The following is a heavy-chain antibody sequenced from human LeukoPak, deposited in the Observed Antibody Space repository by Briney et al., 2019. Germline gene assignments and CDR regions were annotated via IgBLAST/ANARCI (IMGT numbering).Heavy chain of an antibody. CDR3: ARGPPEIQLWLPDYYYYMDV. Sequence: ASVKVSCKASGYTFTSYDINWVRQATGQGLEWMGWMNPNSGNTGYAQKFQGRVTMTRYTSISTAYMELSSLRSEDTAVYYCARGPPEIQLWLPDYYYYMDVWGKGTTVTVSS. V-gene: IGHV1-8*01. J-gene: IGHJ6*03. D-gene: IGHD5-18*01. CDR1: GYTFTSYD. CDR2: MNPNSGNT.